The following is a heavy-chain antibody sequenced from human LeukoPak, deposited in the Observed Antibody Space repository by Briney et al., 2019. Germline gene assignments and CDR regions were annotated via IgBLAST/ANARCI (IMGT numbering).Heavy chain of an antibody. Sequence: GASVKVSCKASGYTFTGYYMHWVRQAPGQGLEWMGWINPNSGGTNYAQKFQGRVTMTRDTSISTAYMELSRLRSDDTAVYYCARGPRSIAAAGTVDYWGQGTLVTVPS. D-gene: IGHD6-13*01. V-gene: IGHV1-2*02. CDR3: ARGPRSIAAAGTVDY. CDR2: INPNSGGT. J-gene: IGHJ4*02. CDR1: GYTFTGYY.